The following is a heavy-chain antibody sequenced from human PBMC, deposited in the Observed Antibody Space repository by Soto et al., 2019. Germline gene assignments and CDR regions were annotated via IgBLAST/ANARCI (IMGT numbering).Heavy chain of an antibody. J-gene: IGHJ4*02. CDR2: IYDVGST. D-gene: IGHD6-25*01. CDR3: ARDQEAAAGSVPDS. Sequence: PGGSLRLSCAASGFTVSSNYMSWVRQAPGKGLEWVSVIYDVGSTYYADSVKGRFTISRDNSKNTLYLQMNSLRAEDTAVYYCARDQEAAAGSVPDSWGQGTLVTVSS. CDR1: GFTVSSNY. V-gene: IGHV3-66*01.